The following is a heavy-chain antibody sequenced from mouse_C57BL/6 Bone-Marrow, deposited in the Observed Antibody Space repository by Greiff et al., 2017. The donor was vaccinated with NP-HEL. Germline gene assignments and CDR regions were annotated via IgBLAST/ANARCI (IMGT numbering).Heavy chain of an antibody. Sequence: EVKVVESGGGLVQPGGSLSLSCAASGFTFTDHYMSWVRQPPGKALEWLGFISNKANGYTTEYSVPVKGRFTIYRDTSQSILYLQMHALSTEDSATYYCARSSDNDYADDPVYAMDYWGQGTSVTVSS. CDR2: ISNKANGYTT. D-gene: IGHD2-4*01. V-gene: IGHV7-3*01. J-gene: IGHJ4*01. CDR1: GFTFTDHY. CDR3: ARSSDNDYADDPVYAMDY.